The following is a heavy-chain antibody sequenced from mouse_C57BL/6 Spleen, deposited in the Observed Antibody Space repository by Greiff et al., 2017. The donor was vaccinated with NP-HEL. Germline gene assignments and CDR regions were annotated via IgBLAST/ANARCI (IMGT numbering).Heavy chain of an antibody. CDR2: INPYNGGT. V-gene: IGHV1-19*01. D-gene: IGHD1-1*01. CDR3: ARDYGSSFHWYFDV. J-gene: IGHJ1*03. CDR1: GYTFTDYY. Sequence: VQLQQSGPVLVKPGASVKMSCKASGYTFTDYYMNWVKQSHGKSLEWIGVINPYNGGTSYNQKFKGKATLTVDKSSSTAYMELNSLTSEDSAVYYCARDYGSSFHWYFDVWGTGTTVTVSS.